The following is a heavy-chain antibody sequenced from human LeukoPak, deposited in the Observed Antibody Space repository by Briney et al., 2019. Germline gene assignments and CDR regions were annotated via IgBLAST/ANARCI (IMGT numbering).Heavy chain of an antibody. D-gene: IGHD3-16*01. CDR3: ARGNWGTSIAAFDI. J-gene: IGHJ3*02. V-gene: IGHV4-59*01. CDR2: IYYSGST. CDR1: GGSISSYY. Sequence: PSETLSLTCTVSGGSISSYYWSWIRQPPGKGLEWIGYIYYSGSTNYNPSLKSRVTISVDTSKNQFSLKLSSVTAADTAVYYCARGNWGTSIAAFDIWGQGTMVTVSS.